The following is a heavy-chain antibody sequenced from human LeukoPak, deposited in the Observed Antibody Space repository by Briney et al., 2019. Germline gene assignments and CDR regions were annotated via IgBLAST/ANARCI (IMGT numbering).Heavy chain of an antibody. D-gene: IGHD2-15*01. V-gene: IGHV3-48*02. CDR2: ISSSSSTI. Sequence: GGSLRLSYAASGFTFSSYSMNWVHQAPGKGLEWVSYISSSSSTIYYADSVKGRFTISRDNAKNSLYLQMNSLRDEDTAVYYCARVGYCSGGSCYSGGNWFDPWGQGTLVTVSS. CDR1: GFTFSSYS. CDR3: ARVGYCSGGSCYSGGNWFDP. J-gene: IGHJ5*02.